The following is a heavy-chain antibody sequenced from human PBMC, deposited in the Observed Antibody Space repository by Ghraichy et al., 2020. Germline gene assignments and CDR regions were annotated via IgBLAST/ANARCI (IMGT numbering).Heavy chain of an antibody. V-gene: IGHV3-43*01. Sequence: GASLNISCAASGFTFDDYTMHWVRQAPGKGLEWLSLISRDGGSTYYADSVRGRFTISRDNIKNSLYLQMDSLRSEDTALYYCSKSTPSTVTTYDFWGRGTLVTVSS. CDR3: SKSTPSTVTTYDF. CDR1: GFTFDDYT. CDR2: ISRDGGST. D-gene: IGHD4-17*01. J-gene: IGHJ4*02.